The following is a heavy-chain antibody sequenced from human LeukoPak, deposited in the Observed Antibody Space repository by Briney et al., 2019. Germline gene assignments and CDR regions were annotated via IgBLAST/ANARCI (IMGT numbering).Heavy chain of an antibody. D-gene: IGHD5-18*01. J-gene: IGHJ4*02. Sequence: ASVKVSCKASGYTFTNYDISWVRQAPGQGLEWMGWISAYNGNTNYAQKLQGRVTMTTDTSTSTAYMELRSLRSDDTAVYCCATHIQLWPYYFDYWGQGTLVTVSS. V-gene: IGHV1-18*01. CDR2: ISAYNGNT. CDR3: ATHIQLWPYYFDY. CDR1: GYTFTNYD.